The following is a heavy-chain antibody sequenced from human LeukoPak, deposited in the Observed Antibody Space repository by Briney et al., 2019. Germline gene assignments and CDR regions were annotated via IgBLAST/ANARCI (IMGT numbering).Heavy chain of an antibody. Sequence: GGSLRLSCAASGFTFNNYGMSWVRQAPGKGLEWVSSISGNAVGTYYADSVKGRFTISRDNSKNTLYLQMNSLRAEDTAVYYCAKYGIIVAGKGLPDWWGQGTLVTVSS. CDR3: AKYGIIVAGKGLPDW. V-gene: IGHV3-23*01. J-gene: IGHJ4*02. CDR2: ISGNAVGT. D-gene: IGHD6-19*01. CDR1: GFTFNNYG.